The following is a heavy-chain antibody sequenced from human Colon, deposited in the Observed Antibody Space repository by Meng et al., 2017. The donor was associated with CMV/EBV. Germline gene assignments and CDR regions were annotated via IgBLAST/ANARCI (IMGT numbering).Heavy chain of an antibody. J-gene: IGHJ4*02. CDR3: AKDIAVAGVVNGVDY. Sequence: GESLKISCAASGFAFNEYYMSWIRQAPGKELEWVSCITSSGSTRYYADSVKGRFTISRDNAKSSVSLQMNSLRVEDTAVYYCAKDIAVAGVVNGVDYWGQGTLVTVSS. CDR2: ITSSGSTR. CDR1: GFAFNEYY. D-gene: IGHD3-3*01. V-gene: IGHV3-11*01.